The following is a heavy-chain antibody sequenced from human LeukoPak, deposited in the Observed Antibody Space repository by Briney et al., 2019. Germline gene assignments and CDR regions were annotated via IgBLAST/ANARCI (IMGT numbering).Heavy chain of an antibody. J-gene: IGHJ4*02. D-gene: IGHD2/OR15-2a*01. CDR1: GGSISSSTYY. CDR2: ISYGGST. CDR3: ARRLLYYFDH. Sequence: PSETLSLTCTVSGGSISSSTYYWGWIRQPPGKGLEWIGTISYGGSTYYNPSLKGRVTISADTSKSQFSLNLSSVIAADTAVYYCARRLLYYFDHWGQGMLVTVSS. V-gene: IGHV4-39*01.